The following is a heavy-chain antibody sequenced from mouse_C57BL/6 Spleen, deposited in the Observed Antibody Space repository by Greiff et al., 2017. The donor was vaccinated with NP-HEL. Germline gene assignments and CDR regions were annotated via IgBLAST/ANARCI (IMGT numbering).Heavy chain of an antibody. V-gene: IGHV1-82*01. D-gene: IGHD1-1*01. CDR1: GYAFSSSW. CDR3: ARPSITTVGAMDY. Sequence: VQLQQSGPELVKPGASVKISCKASGYAFSSSWMNWVKQRPGTGLEWIGRIYPGDGDTNYNGKFKGKATLTADKSSSTAYMQLSSLTSEDSAVYFCARPSITTVGAMDYWGQGTSVTVSS. CDR2: IYPGDGDT. J-gene: IGHJ4*01.